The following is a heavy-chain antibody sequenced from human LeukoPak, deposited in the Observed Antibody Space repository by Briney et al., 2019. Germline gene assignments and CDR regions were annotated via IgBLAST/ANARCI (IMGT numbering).Heavy chain of an antibody. J-gene: IGHJ4*02. CDR3: AKERQPYYYGSGSFFDY. CDR1: GFTFSSYG. V-gene: IGHV3-30*18. CDR2: ISYDGSNK. D-gene: IGHD3-10*01. Sequence: PGGSLRLSCAASGFTFSSYGMHWVRQAPGKGLEWVAVISYDGSNKYYADSVKGRFTISRDNSKNTLYLQMNSLRAEDTVVYYCAKERQPYYYGSGSFFDYWGQGTLVTVSS.